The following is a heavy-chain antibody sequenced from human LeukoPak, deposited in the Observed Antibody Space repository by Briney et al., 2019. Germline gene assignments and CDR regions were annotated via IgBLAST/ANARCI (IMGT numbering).Heavy chain of an antibody. D-gene: IGHD3-22*01. V-gene: IGHV3-74*01. CDR1: GLTFSSYW. CDR3: ARVPGFYYDSSGFLY. J-gene: IGHJ4*02. CDR2: INSDGSSA. Sequence: GGSLRLSCAASGLTFSSYWMHWVRQAPGKGLVWVSRINSDGSSASYADSVKGRFTISRDNAKNTLYLQMNSLRAEDTAVYYCARVPGFYYDSSGFLYWGQGTLVTVSS.